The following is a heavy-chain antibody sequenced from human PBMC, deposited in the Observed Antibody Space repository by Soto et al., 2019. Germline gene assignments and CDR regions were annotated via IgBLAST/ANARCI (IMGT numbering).Heavy chain of an antibody. CDR2: IFTRDSET. CDR3: ARGYFDSGHSYDL. J-gene: IGHJ5*02. V-gene: IGHV5-51*01. D-gene: IGHD3-10*01. CDR1: GHLFNNHW. Sequence: GESLKISCKGPGHLFNNHWIGWVRQTPGKGLEWMGLIFTRDSETKTSPSFQGHVSFSVDNSINTVYPQWTSLKTTDTGIYFCARGYFDSGHSYDLWGQGTLVTVSS.